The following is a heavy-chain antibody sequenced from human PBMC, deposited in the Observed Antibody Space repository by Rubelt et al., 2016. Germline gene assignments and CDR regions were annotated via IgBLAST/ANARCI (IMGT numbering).Heavy chain of an antibody. CDR2: ISGSGGST. Sequence: AASEFTFSSYAMSWVRQAPGQGLEWVSGISGSGGSTYYPDSVKGRFTISRDNSKNTLFLQLNSLRAEDTAVYYCAREARAVDYWGQGTLGTVSS. CDR1: EFTFSSYA. V-gene: IGHV3-23*01. J-gene: IGHJ4*02. CDR3: AREARAVDY.